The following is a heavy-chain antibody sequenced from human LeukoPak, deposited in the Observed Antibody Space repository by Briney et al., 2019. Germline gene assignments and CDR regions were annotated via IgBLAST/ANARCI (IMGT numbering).Heavy chain of an antibody. Sequence: PGGSLRLSCAASGFTFSSYGMHWVRQAPGKGLEWVAVIWCGGSNKYYADSVKGRFTISRDNSKNTLYLQMNSLRAEDPAVYYCERDGLRYCSDYWGQGTLVTVSS. J-gene: IGHJ4*02. CDR2: IWCGGSNK. CDR3: ERDGLRYCSDY. CDR1: GFTFSSYG. V-gene: IGHV3-33*08. D-gene: IGHD2-15*01.